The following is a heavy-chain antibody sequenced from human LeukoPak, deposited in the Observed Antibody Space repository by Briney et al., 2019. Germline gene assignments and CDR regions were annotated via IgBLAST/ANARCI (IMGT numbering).Heavy chain of an antibody. CDR2: IKQDGSEK. Sequence: PGGSLRLSCAASGFTFSSYAMSWVRQAPGKGLEWVANIKQDGSEKYYVDSVKGRFTISRDNAKNSLYLQMNSLRAEDTAVYSCARRPWPRNSARENWYFDLWGRGTLVTVSS. CDR3: ARRPWPRNSARENWYFDL. D-gene: IGHD4-23*01. V-gene: IGHV3-7*01. CDR1: GFTFSSYA. J-gene: IGHJ2*01.